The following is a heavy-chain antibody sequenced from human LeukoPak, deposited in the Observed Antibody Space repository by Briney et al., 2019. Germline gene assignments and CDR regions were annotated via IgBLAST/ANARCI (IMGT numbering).Heavy chain of an antibody. CDR2: IYYTGST. CDR3: ARQEAVTATYYYGMDV. CDR1: GGSISSSSYY. J-gene: IGHJ6*02. D-gene: IGHD2-21*02. V-gene: IGHV4-39*01. Sequence: SETLSLTCTVSGGSISSSSYYWGWIRQPPGKGLEWIGSIYYTGSTYYNPSLKSRVTISVDTSKNQFSLKLSSVTAADTAVYYCARQEAVTATYYYGMDVWGQGTTVTVSS.